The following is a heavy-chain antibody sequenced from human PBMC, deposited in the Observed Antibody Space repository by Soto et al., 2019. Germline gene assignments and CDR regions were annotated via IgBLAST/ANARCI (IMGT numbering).Heavy chain of an antibody. CDR1: GFTFSSYS. CDR3: ARDLADCSGGSCYSPSRYYYYYYGMDV. J-gene: IGHJ6*02. V-gene: IGHV3-48*02. D-gene: IGHD2-15*01. Sequence: GGSLRLSCAASGFTFSSYSMNWVRQAPGKGLEWVSYISSSSSTIYYADSVKGRFTISRDNAKNSLYLQMNSLRDEDTAVYYCARDLADCSGGSCYSPSRYYYYYYGMDVWGQGTTVTVSS. CDR2: ISSSSSTI.